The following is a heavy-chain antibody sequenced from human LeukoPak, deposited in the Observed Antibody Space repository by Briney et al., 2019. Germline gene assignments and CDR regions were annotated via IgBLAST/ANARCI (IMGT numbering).Heavy chain of an antibody. CDR2: IYYSGST. J-gene: IGHJ5*02. Sequence: KASETLSLPCTVSGGSNSRYYWSWIRQPPGKGLEWIGYIYYSGSTNYNPSLKSRVTISVDTSKNQFSLKLSSVTAADTAVYYCARLKVGAVAGWFDPWGQGTLVTVSS. CDR3: ARLKVGAVAGWFDP. D-gene: IGHD6-19*01. CDR1: GGSNSRYY. V-gene: IGHV4-59*08.